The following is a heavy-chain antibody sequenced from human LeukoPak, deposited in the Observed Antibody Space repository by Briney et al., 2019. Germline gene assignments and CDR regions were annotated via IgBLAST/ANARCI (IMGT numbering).Heavy chain of an antibody. CDR2: IRSKANSYAT. V-gene: IGHV3-73*01. J-gene: IGHJ4*02. D-gene: IGHD3-16*02. CDR3: TRLTVTFGGVIDDY. CDR1: GFTFSGSA. Sequence: GGSLRLSCAASGFTFSGSAMHWVRQASGKGLEWGGRIRSKANSYATAYAASVKGRFTISRDDSKNTANLQMNSLKTEDTAVYYCTRLTVTFGGVIDDYWGQGTLVTVSS.